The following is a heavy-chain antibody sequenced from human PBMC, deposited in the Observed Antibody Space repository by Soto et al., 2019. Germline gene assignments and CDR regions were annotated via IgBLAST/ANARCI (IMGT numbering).Heavy chain of an antibody. CDR3: ARDIVPPGICFDY. Sequence: EVLFVDSGGGLVKPGGSLRLSCTASGFSFSTFWMSWVRQAPGKGLEWVANINPGGSEEYYVDSVKGRFTISRDNAKNSLYLQMNSLKAEDTAMYYCARDIVPPGICFDYWGQGALVSVSS. V-gene: IGHV3-7*01. CDR1: GFSFSTFW. J-gene: IGHJ4*02. CDR2: INPGGSEE. D-gene: IGHD1-26*01.